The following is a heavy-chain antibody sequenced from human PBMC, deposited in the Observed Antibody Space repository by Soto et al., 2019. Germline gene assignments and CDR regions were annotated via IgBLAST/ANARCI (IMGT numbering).Heavy chain of an antibody. J-gene: IGHJ4*02. CDR2: ISYDGSNK. CDR1: GFTFSSYG. CDR3: AKDKGRWVHYYDSSGYSYYFDY. D-gene: IGHD3-22*01. Sequence: QVQLVESGGGVVQPGRSLRLSCAASGFTFSSYGMHWVRQAPGKGLEWVAVISYDGSNKYYADSVKGRFTISRDNSTNTLYLQMNSLRAEDTAVYYCAKDKGRWVHYYDSSGYSYYFDYWGQGTLVTVSS. V-gene: IGHV3-30*18.